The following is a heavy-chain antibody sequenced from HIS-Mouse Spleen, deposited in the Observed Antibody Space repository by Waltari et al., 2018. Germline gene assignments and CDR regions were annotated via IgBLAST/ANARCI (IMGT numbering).Heavy chain of an antibody. CDR1: GFSSSTSGLW. CDR3: ARIAEGYSSGWYAFDY. D-gene: IGHD6-19*01. CDR2: IDWDDDK. J-gene: IGHJ4*02. V-gene: IGHV2-70*15. Sequence: QVTLRESGPALVTPTQTLTLTCTFSGFSSSTSGLWLSLILQPPGKALEWLARIDWDDDKYYSTSLKTRLTISKDSSKNQVVLTMTNMDPVDTATYYCARIAEGYSSGWYAFDYWGQGTLVTVSS.